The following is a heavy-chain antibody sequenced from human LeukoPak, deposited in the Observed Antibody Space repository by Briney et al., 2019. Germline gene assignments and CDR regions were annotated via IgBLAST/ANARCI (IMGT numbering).Heavy chain of an antibody. V-gene: IGHV4-31*03. CDR2: IYYSGST. D-gene: IGHD4-17*01. J-gene: IGHJ5*02. CDR1: GGSISSGGYY. CDR3: AREFRMTTVTINWFDP. Sequence: SETLSLICTVSGGSISSGGYYWNWIRQHPGEGLEWIGHIYYSGSTYYNPSLKSRLTISVDTSKNQFSLKLSSVTAADTAVYYCAREFRMTTVTINWFDPWGQGTLVTVSS.